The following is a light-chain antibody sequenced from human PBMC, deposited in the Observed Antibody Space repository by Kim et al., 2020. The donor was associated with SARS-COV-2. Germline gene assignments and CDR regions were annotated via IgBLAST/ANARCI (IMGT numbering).Light chain of an antibody. Sequence: QSALTQPASVSGSPGQSITITCTGTSSDVGGYNYVSWYQHHPGKAPKLMIYDVTKRPSGVSNRFSGSKSGNTASLTISGLQAEDEADYYCSSYTSSSTLVFGGGTQLTVL. CDR1: SSDVGGYNY. CDR2: DVT. J-gene: IGLJ3*02. CDR3: SSYTSSSTLV. V-gene: IGLV2-14*03.